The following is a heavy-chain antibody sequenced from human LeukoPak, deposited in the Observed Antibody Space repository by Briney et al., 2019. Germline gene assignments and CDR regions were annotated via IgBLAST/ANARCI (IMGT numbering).Heavy chain of an antibody. D-gene: IGHD6-13*01. CDR2: INPNSGGT. CDR3: ARGAVDSSSWYDY. V-gene: IGHV1-2*02. CDR1: GYTFTGYY. Sequence: ASVKVSCKASGYTFTGYYMHWVRQAPGQGLEWMGWINPNSGGTNYAQKFQGRVTMTRDTSISTAYMELSRLRSDDTAVYYCARGAVDSSSWYDYWGQGTLVTVSS. J-gene: IGHJ4*02.